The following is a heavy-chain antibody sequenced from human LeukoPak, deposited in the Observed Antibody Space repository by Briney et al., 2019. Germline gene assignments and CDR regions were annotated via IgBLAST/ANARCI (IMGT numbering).Heavy chain of an antibody. Sequence: GGSLRLSCEVSGFTFTDYWMNWVRQAPGKGPEWVASIRQDGSEKTYVDSVKGRFTISRDNTKNSLSLQLSGLRAEDTAVYYCARDGTAAGLYFDLWGQGTLVTVSS. CDR1: GFTFTDYW. D-gene: IGHD6-13*01. CDR2: IRQDGSEK. J-gene: IGHJ4*01. CDR3: ARDGTAAGLYFDL. V-gene: IGHV3-7*01.